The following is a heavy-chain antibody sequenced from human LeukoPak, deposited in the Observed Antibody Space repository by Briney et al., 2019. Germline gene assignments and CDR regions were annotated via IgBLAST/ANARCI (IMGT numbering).Heavy chain of an antibody. CDR3: ARSLPYGTTWYGRSDF. Sequence: GGSLRFSCAASGFPFNAYWMTWVRQAPGKGLEWVANIRQDGDTKYYVDSVKGRFTISRDNAMNLLYLQMNSLRAEDTAIYYCARSLPYGTTWYGRSDFWGQGTLVTVSS. D-gene: IGHD6-13*01. J-gene: IGHJ4*02. V-gene: IGHV3-7*03. CDR2: IRQDGDTK. CDR1: GFPFNAYW.